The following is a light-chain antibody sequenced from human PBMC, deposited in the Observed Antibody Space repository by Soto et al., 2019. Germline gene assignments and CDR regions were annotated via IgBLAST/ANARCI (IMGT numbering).Light chain of an antibody. CDR1: QRVSSN. Sequence: EIVMTQSPATLSVSPGERATLSCRASQRVSSNLAWYQQKPGQAPRLLIYGASTRATGIPARFSGSGSGTEFNLTISGLQSEDFAVYYCQQYNNGPTFGQGTKVEIK. CDR3: QQYNNGPT. V-gene: IGKV3-15*01. J-gene: IGKJ1*01. CDR2: GAS.